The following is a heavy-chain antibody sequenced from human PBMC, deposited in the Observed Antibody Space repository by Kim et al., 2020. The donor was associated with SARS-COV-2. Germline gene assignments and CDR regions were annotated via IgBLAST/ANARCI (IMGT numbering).Heavy chain of an antibody. D-gene: IGHD2-15*01. J-gene: IGHJ4*02. CDR3: ARVPGGGPRQYYFDY. V-gene: IGHV4-39*01. Sequence: PSLRSRVTISVDTSKNQFSLKLSSVTAADTAVYYCARVPGGGPRQYYFDYWGQGTLVTVSS.